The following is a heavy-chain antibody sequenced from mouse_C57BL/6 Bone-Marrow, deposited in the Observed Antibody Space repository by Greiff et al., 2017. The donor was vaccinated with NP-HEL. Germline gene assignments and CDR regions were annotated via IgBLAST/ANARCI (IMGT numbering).Heavy chain of an antibody. CDR3: ARYRGVTDYYAMDY. D-gene: IGHD2-2*01. Sequence: EVQLVESGGGLVQPGGSLSLSCAASGFTFTDYYMSWVRQPPGKALEWLGFIRNKANGYTTEYSASVKGRFTISRDNSQSILYLQMNALRAEDSATYYCARYRGVTDYYAMDYWGQGTSVTVSS. V-gene: IGHV7-3*01. CDR2: IRNKANGYTT. CDR1: GFTFTDYY. J-gene: IGHJ4*01.